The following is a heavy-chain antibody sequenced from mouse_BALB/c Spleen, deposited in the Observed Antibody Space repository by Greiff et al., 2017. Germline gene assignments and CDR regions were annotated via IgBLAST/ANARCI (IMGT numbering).Heavy chain of an antibody. CDR2: IRNKANGYTT. CDR3: AREGDYGSPKAMDD. Sequence: EVKLMESGGGLVQPGGSLRLSCATSGFTFTDYYMSWVRQPPGKALEWLGFIRNKANGYTTEYSASVKGRFTISRDNSQSILYLQMNTLRAEDSATYYCAREGDYGSPKAMDDWGQGTSVTVSS. CDR1: GFTFTDYY. J-gene: IGHJ4*01. D-gene: IGHD2-2*01. V-gene: IGHV7-3*02.